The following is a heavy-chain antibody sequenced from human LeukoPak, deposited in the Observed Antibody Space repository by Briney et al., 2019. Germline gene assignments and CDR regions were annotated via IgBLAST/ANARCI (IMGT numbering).Heavy chain of an antibody. CDR1: GVSISSSSYY. CDR2: IYYSGST. Sequence: SETLSLTCTVSGVSISSSSYYWGWIPQPPGKGLEWIGSIYYSGSTYYNPSLKSRVTISVDTSKNQFSLKLSSVTAADTAVYYCARSHYVVVPAAIPRVDYWGQGTLVTVSS. CDR3: ARSHYVVVPAAIPRVDY. V-gene: IGHV4-39*01. D-gene: IGHD2-2*02. J-gene: IGHJ4*02.